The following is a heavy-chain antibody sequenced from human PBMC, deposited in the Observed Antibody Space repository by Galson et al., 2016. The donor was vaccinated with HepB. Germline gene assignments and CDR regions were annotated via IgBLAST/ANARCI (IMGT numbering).Heavy chain of an antibody. CDR3: ARVDGGSTSCYLDY. V-gene: IGHV3-9*01. CDR1: GFTFDDYA. Sequence: SLRLSCAASGFTFDDYAMDWVRQVPGKGLEWVSGISWNSGSIGYADSVKGRFTISRDNAKNSLYLQMNSLRAEDTALYHCARVDGGSTSCYLDYWGQGTLVTVSS. D-gene: IGHD2-2*01. CDR2: ISWNSGSI. J-gene: IGHJ4*02.